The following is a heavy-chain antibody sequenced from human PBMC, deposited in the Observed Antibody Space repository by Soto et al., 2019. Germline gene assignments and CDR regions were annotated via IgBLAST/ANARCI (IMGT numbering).Heavy chain of an antibody. CDR3: ARGEYSGYGPYYYYGMDV. V-gene: IGHV1-69*13. D-gene: IGHD5-12*01. Sequence: GVSVKVSCKASGGTFSSYAISWVRQAPGQGLEWMGGIIPIFGTANYAQKFQGRVTITADESTSTAYMELSSLRSEDTAVYYCARGEYSGYGPYYYYGMDVWGQGTTVTVSS. CDR2: IIPIFGTA. CDR1: GGTFSSYA. J-gene: IGHJ6*02.